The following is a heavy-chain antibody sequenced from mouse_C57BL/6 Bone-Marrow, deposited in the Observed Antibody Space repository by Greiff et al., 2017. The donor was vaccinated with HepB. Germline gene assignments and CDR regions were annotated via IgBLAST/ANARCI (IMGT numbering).Heavy chain of an antibody. J-gene: IGHJ4*01. CDR1: GYSFTDYN. V-gene: IGHV1-39*01. CDR2: INPNYGTT. Sequence: EVKLLESGPELVKPGASVKISCKASGYSFTDYNMNWVKQSNGKSLEWIGVINPNYGTTSYNQKFKGKATLTVDQSSSTAYMQLNSLTSEDSAVYYCARRHGSPYAMDYWGQGTSVTVSS. D-gene: IGHD1-1*01. CDR3: ARRHGSPYAMDY.